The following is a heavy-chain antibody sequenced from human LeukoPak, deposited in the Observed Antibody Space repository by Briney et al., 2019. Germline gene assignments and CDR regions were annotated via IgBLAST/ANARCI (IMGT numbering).Heavy chain of an antibody. Sequence: GASVKVSCKASGYTFTSYDINWVRQATGQGLEWMGWMNPNSGNTGYAQKFQGRVTMTRNTSISTAYMELSSLRSEDTAVYYCAREGYSGYDYDGRYYYMDVWGKGTTVTISS. CDR1: GYTFTSYD. CDR3: AREGYSGYDYDGRYYYMDV. CDR2: MNPNSGNT. D-gene: IGHD5-12*01. V-gene: IGHV1-8*01. J-gene: IGHJ6*03.